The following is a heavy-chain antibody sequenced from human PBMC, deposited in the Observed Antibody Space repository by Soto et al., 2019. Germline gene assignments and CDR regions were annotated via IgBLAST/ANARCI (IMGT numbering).Heavy chain of an antibody. V-gene: IGHV1-69*13. J-gene: IGHJ6*02. CDR1: GGTFSSYA. CDR2: IIPIFGTA. Sequence: ASGKVSCKASGGTFSSYAISWVRQAPGQGLEWMGGIIPIFGTANYAQKFQGRVTITADESTSTAYMELSSLRSEDTAVYYCANRKDVVVVPAAGIYGRYGMDVWGQGTTVTVSS. CDR3: ANRKDVVVVPAAGIYGRYGMDV. D-gene: IGHD2-2*01.